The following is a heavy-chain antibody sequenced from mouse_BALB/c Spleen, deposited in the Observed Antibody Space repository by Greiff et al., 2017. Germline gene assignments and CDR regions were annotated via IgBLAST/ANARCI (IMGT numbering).Heavy chain of an antibody. CDR1: GFTFSSYA. J-gene: IGHJ4*01. CDR3: ARHYDYDERGRNYAMDY. D-gene: IGHD2-4*01. CDR2: ISGGGST. V-gene: IGHV5-6-5*01. Sequence: EVKVVESGGGLVKPGGSLKLSCAASGFTFSSYAMSWVRQTPEKRLEWVASISGGGSTYYPDSVKGRFTISRDNARNILYLQMSSLRSEDTAMYYCARHYDYDERGRNYAMDYWGQGTSVTVSS.